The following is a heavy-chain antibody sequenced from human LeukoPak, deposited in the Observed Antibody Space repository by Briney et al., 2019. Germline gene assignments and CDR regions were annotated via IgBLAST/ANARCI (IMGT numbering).Heavy chain of an antibody. Sequence: GSLRLSCAASGFTFSSYWMHWVRQAPGKGLVWVSRINSDGSSTNYADAVKGRFTISRDNAKNTLYLQMNSLRAEDTAMYYCARAVYYSNYLGYWGQGTLVTVSS. V-gene: IGHV3-74*01. J-gene: IGHJ4*01. D-gene: IGHD3-10*01. CDR2: INSDGSST. CDR3: ARAVYYSNYLGY. CDR1: GFTFSSYW.